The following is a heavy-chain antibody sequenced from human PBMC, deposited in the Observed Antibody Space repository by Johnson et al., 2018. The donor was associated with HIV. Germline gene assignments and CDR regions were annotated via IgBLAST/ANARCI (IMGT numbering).Heavy chain of an antibody. J-gene: IGHJ3*02. Sequence: VLLVESGGGLVQPGGSLRLSCAASGFTVSSNHMSWVRQAPGKGLEWVSFIYSGGTTYYADSVKGRFTISRDNSKNTLYLQMNSLRAEDTAVYYCASDWGSRHAFDIWGQGTMVTVSS. CDR2: IYSGGTT. CDR1: GFTVSSNH. CDR3: ASDWGSRHAFDI. D-gene: IGHD7-27*01. V-gene: IGHV3-66*02.